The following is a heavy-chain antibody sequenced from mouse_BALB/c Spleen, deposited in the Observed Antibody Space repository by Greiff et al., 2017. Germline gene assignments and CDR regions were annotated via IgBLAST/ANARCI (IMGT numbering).Heavy chain of an antibody. J-gene: IGHJ3*01. Sequence: QVQLKQPGAELVKPGASVRLSCKASGYTFTSYWMHWVKQRHGQGHEWIGEINTSNGRTNYNEKFKSKATLTVDKSSSSAYMQLSSLTSEDSAVYYCARCVYYGSSRAWFADWGEGTLVTVSA. CDR3: ARCVYYGSSRAWFAD. CDR1: GYTFTSYW. CDR2: INTSNGRT. D-gene: IGHD1-1*01. V-gene: IGHV1S81*02.